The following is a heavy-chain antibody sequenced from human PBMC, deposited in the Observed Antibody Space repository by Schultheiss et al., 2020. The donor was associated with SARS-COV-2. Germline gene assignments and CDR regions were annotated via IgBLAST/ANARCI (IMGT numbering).Heavy chain of an antibody. Sequence: SVKVSCKASGYTFTSYGISWVRQAPGQGLEWMGGIIPIFGTANYAQKFQGRVTITADESTSTAYMELSSLRSEDTAVYYCARGTPYSSSWPYWYFDLWGRGTLVTVSS. CDR2: IIPIFGTA. CDR1: GYTFTSYG. V-gene: IGHV1-69*13. J-gene: IGHJ2*01. D-gene: IGHD6-13*01. CDR3: ARGTPYSSSWPYWYFDL.